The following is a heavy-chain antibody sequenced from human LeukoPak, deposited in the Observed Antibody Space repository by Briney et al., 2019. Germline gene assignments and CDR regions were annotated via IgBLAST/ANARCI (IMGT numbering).Heavy chain of an antibody. D-gene: IGHD3-22*01. CDR3: ARDGPVK. V-gene: IGHV4-39*07. CDR1: GGSILSTIHY. Sequence: ETLSLTCTVSGGSILSTIHYWAWIRQPPGKGLEWIGSIHYSGPTYYNPSLKSRVTISIDTFKSQFSLKLTSVTAADTAVYYCARDGPVKWGQGTLVTVS. J-gene: IGHJ4*02. CDR2: IHYSGPT.